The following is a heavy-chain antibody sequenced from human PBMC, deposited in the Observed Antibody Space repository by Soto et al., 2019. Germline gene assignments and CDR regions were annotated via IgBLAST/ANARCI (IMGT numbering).Heavy chain of an antibody. CDR1: GGSFSGYY. J-gene: IGHJ6*02. CDR3: ARGLGNTGAYGSGSYYYYYYGMDV. D-gene: IGHD3-10*01. V-gene: IGHV4-34*01. Sequence: SETLSLTCAVYGGSFSGYYWSWIRQPPGKGLEWIGEINHSGSTNYNPSLKSRVTISVDTSKNQFSLKLSSVTAADTAVYYCARGLGNTGAYGSGSYYYYYYGMDVWGQGTTVTVSS. CDR2: INHSGST.